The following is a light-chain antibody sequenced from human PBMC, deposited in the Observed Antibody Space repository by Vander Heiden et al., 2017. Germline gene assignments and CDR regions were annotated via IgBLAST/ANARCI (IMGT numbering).Light chain of an antibody. Sequence: SSELTQDPAVSVALGQTVRITCQGDSLRSYYASWYQQKPGQAPVLVIYAKNNRPSGIPDRFSGSSSGNTASLTITGAQAEDDADYYCNSRDISSKVVVFGGGTKVTVL. CDR1: SLRSYY. CDR2: AKN. CDR3: NSRDISSKVVV. V-gene: IGLV3-19*01. J-gene: IGLJ2*01.